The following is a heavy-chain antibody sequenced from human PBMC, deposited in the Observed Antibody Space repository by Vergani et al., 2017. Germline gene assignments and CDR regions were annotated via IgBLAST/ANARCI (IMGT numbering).Heavy chain of an antibody. Sequence: QVQLVESGGGVVQPGRSLRLSCAASGFTFSSYGMHWVRQAPGKGLEWVAVISYDGSNKCYADSVKGRFTISRDNSKNTLYLQMNSLRAEDTAVYYCAKDHHATSYYYYYMDVWGKXP. CDR1: GFTFSSYG. CDR3: AKDHHATSYYYYYMDV. CDR2: ISYDGSNK. J-gene: IGHJ6*03. V-gene: IGHV3-30*18.